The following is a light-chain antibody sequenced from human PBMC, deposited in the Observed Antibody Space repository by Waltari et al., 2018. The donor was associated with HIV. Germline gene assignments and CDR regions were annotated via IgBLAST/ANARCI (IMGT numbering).Light chain of an antibody. CDR3: QQYFISPPT. Sequence: DIVMTQSPDSLAVSLGERATINCKSSPSVLFCSQNKNYLAWYQQTPGQPPKWLISWASARESGVPDRFSGGGSGTDFTLTISSLQAEDVAVYFCQQYFISPPTFGRGTKLEI. V-gene: IGKV4-1*01. J-gene: IGKJ2*01. CDR2: WAS. CDR1: PSVLFCSQNKNY.